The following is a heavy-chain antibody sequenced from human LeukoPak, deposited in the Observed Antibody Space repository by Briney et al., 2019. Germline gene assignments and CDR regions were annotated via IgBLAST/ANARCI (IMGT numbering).Heavy chain of an antibody. V-gene: IGHV4-59*01. CDR3: ARIYGDYVEYFDY. D-gene: IGHD4-17*01. Sequence: KPSETLSLTCTVSGGSISSYYWSWIRQPPGKGLEWIGYIYYSGSTNYNPSLKSRVTISVDTSKNQFSLKLSSVTAADTAVYYCARIYGDYVEYFDYWGQGTLVTVSS. CDR1: GGSISSYY. CDR2: IYYSGST. J-gene: IGHJ4*02.